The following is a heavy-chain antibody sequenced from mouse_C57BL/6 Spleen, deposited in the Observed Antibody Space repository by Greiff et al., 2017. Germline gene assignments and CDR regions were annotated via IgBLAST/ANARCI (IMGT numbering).Heavy chain of an antibody. CDR2: IDPSDSET. CDR3: ARNYGSSHAMDY. D-gene: IGHD1-1*01. J-gene: IGHJ4*01. Sequence: QVQLQQPGAELVRPGSSVKLSCKASGYTFTSYWMHWVKQRPIQGLEWIGNIDPSDSETHYNQKFKDKATLTVDKSSSTAYMQLSSLTSEDSAVYYCARNYGSSHAMDYWGQGTSVTVSS. V-gene: IGHV1-52*01. CDR1: GYTFTSYW.